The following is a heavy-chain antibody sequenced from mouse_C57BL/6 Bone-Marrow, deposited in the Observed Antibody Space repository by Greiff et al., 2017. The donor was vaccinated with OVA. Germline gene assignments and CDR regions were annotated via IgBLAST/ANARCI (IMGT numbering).Heavy chain of an antibody. J-gene: IGHJ1*03. Sequence: VQLQQPGTELVKPGASVKLSCKASGYTFTSYWMHWVKQRPGQGLEWIGNINPSNGGTNYNEKFKSKATLTVDKSSSTAYMQLSSLTSEDSAVYYCARGHYYGSSYNWYFDVWGTGTTVTVSS. CDR3: ARGHYYGSSYNWYFDV. D-gene: IGHD1-1*01. CDR1: GYTFTSYW. V-gene: IGHV1-53*01. CDR2: INPSNGGT.